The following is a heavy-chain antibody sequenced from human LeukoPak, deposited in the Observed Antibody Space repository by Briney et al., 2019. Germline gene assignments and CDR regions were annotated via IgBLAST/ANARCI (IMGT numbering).Heavy chain of an antibody. CDR1: GFTFSSYW. D-gene: IGHD3-16*01. J-gene: IGHJ6*02. CDR2: INHNGNVN. Sequence: GGSLRLSCAASGFTFSSYWMNWARQAPGKGLEWVASINHNGNVNYYVDSVKGRFTISRDNAKNSLYLQMSNLRAEDTAVYFCARGGGLDFWGQGATVAVSS. V-gene: IGHV3-7*03. CDR3: ARGGGLDF.